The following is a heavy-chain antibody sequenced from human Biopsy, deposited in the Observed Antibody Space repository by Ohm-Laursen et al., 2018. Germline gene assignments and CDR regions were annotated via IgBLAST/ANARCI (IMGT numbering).Heavy chain of an antibody. Sequence: SDTLSLTWAVYGESFNGYYWSWIRQTPGKGLEWIVEINHSGRTNYNPSLKSRVTISVDTSKNQFSLKVRSVTAADTAVYYCVRGVDYYDPYHYYALDVWGQGTTVTVSS. CDR2: INHSGRT. D-gene: IGHD3-22*01. CDR1: GESFNGYY. V-gene: IGHV4-34*01. CDR3: VRGVDYYDPYHYYALDV. J-gene: IGHJ6*02.